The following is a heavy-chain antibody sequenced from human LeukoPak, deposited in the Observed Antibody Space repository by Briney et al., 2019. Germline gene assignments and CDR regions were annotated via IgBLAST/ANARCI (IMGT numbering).Heavy chain of an antibody. D-gene: IGHD6-13*01. J-gene: IGHJ3*02. CDR3: ARGIAAAANGDAFDI. Sequence: GGSLRLSRAASGFTFSSYGMHWVRQAPGKGLEWAAVIWYDGSNKYYADSVKGRFTISRDNSKNTLYLQMNSLRAEDTAVYYCARGIAAAANGDAFDIWGQGTMVTVSS. CDR1: GFTFSSYG. CDR2: IWYDGSNK. V-gene: IGHV3-33*01.